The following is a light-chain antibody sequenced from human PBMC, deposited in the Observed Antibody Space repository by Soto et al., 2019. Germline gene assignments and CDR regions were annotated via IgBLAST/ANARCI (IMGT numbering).Light chain of an antibody. CDR1: SSNIGSHT. V-gene: IGLV1-44*01. CDR2: SNN. CDR3: AAWDDSLNGPV. J-gene: IGLJ2*01. Sequence: QSVLTQPPSASGTPGQRVTISCFGSSSNIGSHTVNWYQQLPGTAPKLLIYSNNQRPSGVPDRFSGSKSGTSASLAISGLQSENEADYYCAAWDDSLNGPVFGGGTQLTVL.